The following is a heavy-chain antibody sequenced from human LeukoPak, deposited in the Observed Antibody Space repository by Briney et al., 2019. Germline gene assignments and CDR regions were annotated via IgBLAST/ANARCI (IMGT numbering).Heavy chain of an antibody. CDR1: GGSFSGYY. Sequence: PSETLSLTCAVYGGSFSGYYWSWIRQPPGKGLEWIGEINHSGSTNYNPSLKSRVTISVDTSKNQFSLKLSSVTAADTAVYYCARHFKLKYSSSPYRSYYFDWGQGTLVTVSS. D-gene: IGHD6-6*01. CDR3: ARHFKLKYSSSPYRSYYFD. V-gene: IGHV4-34*01. CDR2: INHSGST. J-gene: IGHJ4*02.